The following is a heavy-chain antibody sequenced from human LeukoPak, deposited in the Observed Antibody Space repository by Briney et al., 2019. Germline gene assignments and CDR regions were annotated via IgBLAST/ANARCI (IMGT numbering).Heavy chain of an antibody. V-gene: IGHV4-39*07. CDR1: GGSISSSSYY. CDR3: ARDGDSSGWTRSDY. J-gene: IGHJ4*02. CDR2: IYYSGST. Sequence: SETLSLTCTVSGGSISSSSYYWGWIRQPPGKGLEWIGSIYYSGSTYYNPSLKSRVAISADRSKNQFSLKLSSVTAADTAVYYCARDGDSSGWTRSDYWGREPWSPSPQ. D-gene: IGHD6-19*01.